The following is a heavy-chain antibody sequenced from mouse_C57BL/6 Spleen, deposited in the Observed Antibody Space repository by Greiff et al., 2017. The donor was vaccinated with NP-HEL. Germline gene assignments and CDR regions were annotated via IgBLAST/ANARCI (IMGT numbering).Heavy chain of an antibody. J-gene: IGHJ2*01. V-gene: IGHV7-3*01. CDR2: IRNKANGYTT. CDR3: ARRYDGYYYFDY. CDR1: GFTFTDYY. Sequence: EVQVVESGGGLVQPGGSLSLSCAASGFTFTDYYMSWVRQPPGKALEWLGFIRNKANGYTTEYSASVKGRFTISRDNSQSILYLQMNALRAEDSATYHCARRYDGYYYFDYWGQGTTLTVSS. D-gene: IGHD2-3*01.